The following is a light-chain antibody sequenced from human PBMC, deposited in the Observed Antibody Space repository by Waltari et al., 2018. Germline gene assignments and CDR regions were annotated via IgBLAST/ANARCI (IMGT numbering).Light chain of an antibody. CDR1: QSISSY. CDR2: AAS. J-gene: IGKJ4*01. CDR3: QHISTYPPLT. Sequence: DIQMTQSPSSLSASVGDRVTITCRASQSISSYLNWYQQKPGKAPKLLIYAASSLQSGVPSRFSGSGSGTDFTLTISSLQPEDFATYYCQHISTYPPLTFGGGTKVEI. V-gene: IGKV1-39*01.